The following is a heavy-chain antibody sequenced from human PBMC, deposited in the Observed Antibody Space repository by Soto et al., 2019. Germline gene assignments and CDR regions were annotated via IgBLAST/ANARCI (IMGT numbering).Heavy chain of an antibody. D-gene: IGHD6-6*01. CDR1: GFTFSNYA. CDR2: ISSAVNT. CDR3: AKQVRDGTSSPYYFDY. J-gene: IGHJ4*02. Sequence: GGSLRLSCAGSGFTFSNYAMSWVRQAPGKGLEWVSAISSAVNTYYADSVKGRFTISRDNSKNTLSLQMNSLRAEDTAVYYCAKQVRDGTSSPYYFDYWGQGTLGTVSS. V-gene: IGHV3-23*01.